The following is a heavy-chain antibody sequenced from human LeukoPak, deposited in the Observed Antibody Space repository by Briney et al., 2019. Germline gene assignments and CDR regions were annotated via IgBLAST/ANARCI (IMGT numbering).Heavy chain of an antibody. D-gene: IGHD1-26*01. J-gene: IGHJ3*02. V-gene: IGHV3-64*01. CDR3: ASLCIVSTGCAFDI. CDR2: ISSNGGST. Sequence: PGGSLRLSCAASGFTFSSYAMHWVRQAPGKGLEYVSAISSNGGSTYYANSVKGRFTIPRDNSKNTLYLQMGSLRAEDMAVYYCASLCIVSTGCAFDIWGQGTMVTVSS. CDR1: GFTFSSYA.